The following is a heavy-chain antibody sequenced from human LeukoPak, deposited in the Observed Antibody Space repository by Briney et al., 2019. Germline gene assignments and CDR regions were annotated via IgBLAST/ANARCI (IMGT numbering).Heavy chain of an antibody. CDR1: GFTFSNYP. Sequence: GGSLRLSCSASGFTFSNYPMHWVRQAPGKGLESVSAVSSNGASTYYENSVKDRFIVSRDNSKNTLYLQLGSLRAEDTAVYYCAREISRCFDIWGQGTMVTVSS. D-gene: IGHD2/OR15-2a*01. CDR2: VSSNGAST. J-gene: IGHJ3*02. V-gene: IGHV3-64*01. CDR3: AREISRCFDI.